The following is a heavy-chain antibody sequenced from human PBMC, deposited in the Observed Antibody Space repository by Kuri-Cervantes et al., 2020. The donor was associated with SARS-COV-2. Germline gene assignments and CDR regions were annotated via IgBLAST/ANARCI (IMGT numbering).Heavy chain of an antibody. V-gene: IGHV3-23*01. J-gene: IGHJ6*02. Sequence: GESLKISCAASGFTFSSYAMSWVRQAPGKGLEWVSAISGSGGSTYYADSVKGRFTISRDNSKNTLYLQMNSLRAEDTAVYYCARSIVILAAASPLNPHGMDVWGQGTTVTVSS. D-gene: IGHD2-2*01. CDR2: ISGSGGST. CDR1: GFTFSSYA. CDR3: ARSIVILAAASPLNPHGMDV.